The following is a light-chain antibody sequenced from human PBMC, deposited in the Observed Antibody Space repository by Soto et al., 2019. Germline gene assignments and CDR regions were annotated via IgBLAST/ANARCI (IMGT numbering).Light chain of an antibody. CDR1: QSSSNW. Sequence: MTQSPSAVSATIGDTVTVACRASQSSSNWLAWYQQKPGKAPKLLIYAASTLQSGVPSRFSGSGSGTDFTLTISCLQSDDFATYYCHQYYSYPTFCQGTMV. CDR2: AAS. V-gene: IGKV1-8*01. J-gene: IGKJ1*01. CDR3: HQYYSYPT.